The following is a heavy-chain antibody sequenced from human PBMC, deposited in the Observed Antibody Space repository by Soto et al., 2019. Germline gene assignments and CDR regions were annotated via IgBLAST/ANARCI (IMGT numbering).Heavy chain of an antibody. V-gene: IGHV5-51*01. Sequence: PGESLKISCEASGYTFTNYWIGWVRQMPGTGLEWMGIIYPRDSDTRYSPSFQDQVAMSVDKSIGTAYLQWSSLKASDTAMYYCVRHFGKIGSSVGPRNFGYWGQGNLVTVYS. D-gene: IGHD1-26*01. CDR2: IYPRDSDT. CDR3: VRHFGKIGSSVGPRNFGY. CDR1: GYTFTNYW. J-gene: IGHJ4*02.